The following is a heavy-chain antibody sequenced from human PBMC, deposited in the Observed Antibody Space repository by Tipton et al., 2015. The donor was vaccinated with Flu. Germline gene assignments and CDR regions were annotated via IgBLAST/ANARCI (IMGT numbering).Heavy chain of an antibody. J-gene: IGHJ4*02. CDR2: LYPSGTT. CDR3: ARLSYYDVDLKNFYFDY. CDR1: SGSIRSTNYF. V-gene: IGHV4-39*01. Sequence: TLSLTCTVSSGSIRSTNYFCAWIRQPPGKRLELIGSLYPSGTTYYNPSLKSRVTISVDTSKSHFSLKLRSVTAADTAVYYCARLSYYDVDLKNFYFDYWGQGALVTVSS. D-gene: IGHD3-10*02.